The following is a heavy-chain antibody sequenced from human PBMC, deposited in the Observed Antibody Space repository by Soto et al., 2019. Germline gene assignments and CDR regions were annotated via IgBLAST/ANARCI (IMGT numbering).Heavy chain of an antibody. CDR1: GYTLTRYG. D-gene: IGHD1-20*01. J-gene: IGHJ2*01. CDR3: AREVFRYFDL. Sequence: QVHLVQSGAEVKKPGASVKVSCKASGYTLTRYGITWVRQAPGQGLEWMGSMSAYNANTTYAQKLQGRLTMTTDTSTSKAYMELTSLTSDDTAVYYCAREVFRYFDLWGRGPLVSVSS. CDR2: MSAYNANT. V-gene: IGHV1-18*01.